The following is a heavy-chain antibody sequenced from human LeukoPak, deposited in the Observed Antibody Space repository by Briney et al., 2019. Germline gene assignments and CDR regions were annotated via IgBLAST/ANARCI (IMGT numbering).Heavy chain of an antibody. Sequence: SETLSLTCTVSGGSISSGGYYWSWIRQPPGKGLEWIGYIYHSGSTYYNPSLKSRVTISVDRSKNQFSLKLSSVTAADTAVYYCARGQVEYSSSSGFWDYWGQGTLVTVSS. J-gene: IGHJ4*02. CDR1: GGSISSGGYY. V-gene: IGHV4-30-2*01. CDR3: ARGQVEYSSSSGFWDY. CDR2: IYHSGST. D-gene: IGHD6-6*01.